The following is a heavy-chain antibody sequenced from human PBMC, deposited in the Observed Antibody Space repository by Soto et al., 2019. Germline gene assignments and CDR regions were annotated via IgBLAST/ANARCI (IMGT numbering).Heavy chain of an antibody. V-gene: IGHV4-39*07. Sequence: SETLSLTCTVSVTSINNNNYYWGWIRQPPEKGLEWIGSIYYDGSTYFNSPLKSRVTISVDTSKNQFSLKLSSVTAADTAVYYCARERNYYDSSGYPLPYGMDVWGQGTTVTVS. J-gene: IGHJ6*02. CDR2: IYYDGST. CDR3: ARERNYYDSSGYPLPYGMDV. CDR1: VTSINNNNYY. D-gene: IGHD3-22*01.